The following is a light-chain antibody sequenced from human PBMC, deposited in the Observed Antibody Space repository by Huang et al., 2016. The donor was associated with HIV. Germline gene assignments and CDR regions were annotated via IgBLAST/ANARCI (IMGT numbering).Light chain of an antibody. CDR3: QQYGSSPPKLT. CDR2: GAS. CDR1: QSVSSSY. J-gene: IGKJ4*01. Sequence: EIVLTQSPGTLSLSPGERATLSCRASQSVSSSYLAWYQQKPGQPPRLLIYGASRRATGIPDRFSGSGSGTDFTLAISRLEPEDFAVYYCQQYGSSPPKLTIGGGTKVEIK. V-gene: IGKV3-20*01.